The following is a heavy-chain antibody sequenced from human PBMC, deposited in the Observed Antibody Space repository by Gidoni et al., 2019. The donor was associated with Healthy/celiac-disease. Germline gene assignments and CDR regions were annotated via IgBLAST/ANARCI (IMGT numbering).Heavy chain of an antibody. CDR1: GGSISSYY. D-gene: IGHD3-10*01. V-gene: IGHV4-59*01. Sequence: QVQLQESGPGLVKPSETLSLTCPVSGGSISSYYWSWIRQPPGKGLEWIGYIYYSGSTNYNPSLKSRVTISVDTSKNQFSLKLSSVTAADTAVYYCARGSGSYYNNFDYWGQGTLVTVSS. CDR3: ARGSGSYYNNFDY. J-gene: IGHJ4*02. CDR2: IYYSGST.